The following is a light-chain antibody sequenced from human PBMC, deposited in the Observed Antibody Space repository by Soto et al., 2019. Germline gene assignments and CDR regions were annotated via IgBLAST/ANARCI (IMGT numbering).Light chain of an antibody. J-gene: IGKJ4*01. Sequence: IKMTQSPSSLSASVGDRVTITCRASQSITTYLNWYRQKPGKAPKLLIYAASSLQSGVPSRFSGSGSETEFTLSISSLQPEDFATYFCQQIYSAPLTFGGGTKVDIK. V-gene: IGKV1-39*01. CDR2: AAS. CDR1: QSITTY. CDR3: QQIYSAPLT.